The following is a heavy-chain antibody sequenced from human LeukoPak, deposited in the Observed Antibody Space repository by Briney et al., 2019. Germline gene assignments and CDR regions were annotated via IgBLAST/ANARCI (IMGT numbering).Heavy chain of an antibody. CDR1: GFTVSTNY. J-gene: IGHJ4*02. V-gene: IGHV3-66*01. CDR3: ARDVIYDSEIYSYGDS. CDR2: IYRHGGT. D-gene: IGHD3-16*01. Sequence: GGSLRLSCAASGFTVSTNYVSWVRQAPGKGLEWVSVIYRHGGTAYADSVQGRFSISRDNSKNTMDLQMNSLRAEDTAVYYCARDVIYDSEIYSYGDSWGQGTLVTVSS.